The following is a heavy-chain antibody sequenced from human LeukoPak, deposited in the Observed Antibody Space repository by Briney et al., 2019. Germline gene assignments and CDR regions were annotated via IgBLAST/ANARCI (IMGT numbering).Heavy chain of an antibody. Sequence: PGGSLRLSCAASGFTFSSYAMSWVRQAPGKGLEWVSAISGSGGSTYYADSVKGRFAISRDNSKNTLYLQMNSLRAEDTAVYYCAKDPPYCSSTSCPVLYFDYWGQGTLVTVSS. CDR1: GFTFSSYA. D-gene: IGHD2-2*01. J-gene: IGHJ4*02. CDR3: AKDPPYCSSTSCPVLYFDY. CDR2: ISGSGGST. V-gene: IGHV3-23*01.